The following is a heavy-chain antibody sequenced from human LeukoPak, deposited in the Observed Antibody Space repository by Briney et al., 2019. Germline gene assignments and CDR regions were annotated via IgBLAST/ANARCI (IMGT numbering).Heavy chain of an antibody. V-gene: IGHV3-74*01. Sequence: GGSLRLSCAASGFTFNTYTMNWVRQAPGKGLVWVSRINSDGSTTNYADSVKGRFIISRDNAKNTLYLQMNSLRAEDTAVYYCTRPESSSSLACDHWGQGTLVTVSS. CDR3: TRPESSSSLACDH. D-gene: IGHD2-2*01. CDR1: GFTFNTYT. J-gene: IGHJ4*02. CDR2: INSDGSTT.